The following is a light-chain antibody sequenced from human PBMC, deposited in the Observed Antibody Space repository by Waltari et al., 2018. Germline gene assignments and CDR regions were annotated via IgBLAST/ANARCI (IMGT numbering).Light chain of an antibody. V-gene: IGLV2-14*03. Sequence: QSALTQPASVSRSPGQSITISCTGTSGDVGGYDLVSWYQQHPGKAPKLMIYDATNRPSGVSDRFSASTSGNTASLTISDLRPEDEAEYYCSSFTSSSTGIFGSGTTVTVL. J-gene: IGLJ1*01. CDR3: SSFTSSSTGI. CDR1: SGDVGGYDL. CDR2: DAT.